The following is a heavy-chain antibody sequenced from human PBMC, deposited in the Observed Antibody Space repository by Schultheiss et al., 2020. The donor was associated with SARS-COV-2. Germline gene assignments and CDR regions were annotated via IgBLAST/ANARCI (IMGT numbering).Heavy chain of an antibody. Sequence: SETLSLTCTVPGGSISSGDYYWSWIRQPPGKGLEWIGYIYYSGDTSYNPSLKSRVTISGDTSKNQFSLKMSSVTAADTAVYYCARGYRYFYYAMDVWGQGTTVTVSS. CDR3: ARGYRYFYYAMDV. J-gene: IGHJ6*02. CDR1: GGSISSGDYY. D-gene: IGHD5-18*01. V-gene: IGHV4-30-4*01. CDR2: IYYSGDT.